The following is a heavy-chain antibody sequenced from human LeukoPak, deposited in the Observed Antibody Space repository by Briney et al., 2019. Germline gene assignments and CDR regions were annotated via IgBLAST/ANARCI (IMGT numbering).Heavy chain of an antibody. V-gene: IGHV4-30-4*01. CDR3: ARDVLGSSGRDALDDAFDI. CDR1: GGSISSGDYY. CDR2: IYYSGST. J-gene: IGHJ3*02. D-gene: IGHD3-10*01. Sequence: SQTLSLTCTVSGGSISSGDYYWSWIRQPPGKGLEWIGYIYYSGSTYYNPSLKSRVTISVDTSKNQFSLKLSSVTAADTAVYYCARDVLGSSGRDALDDAFDIWGQGTMVTVSS.